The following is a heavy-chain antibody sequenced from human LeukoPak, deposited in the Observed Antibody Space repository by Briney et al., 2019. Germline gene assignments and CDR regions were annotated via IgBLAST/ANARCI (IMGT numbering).Heavy chain of an antibody. V-gene: IGHV4-59*01. Sequence: KPSETLSLTCTVSGGSISSYYWSWIRQPPGKGLEWIGYIYYSGSTNYNPSLKSRVTISVDTSKNQFSLKLSSVTAADTAVYYCARDRTNYYDSSGYDDDWFDPWGQGTLVTVSS. CDR1: GGSISSYY. J-gene: IGHJ5*02. D-gene: IGHD3-22*01. CDR2: IYYSGST. CDR3: ARDRTNYYDSSGYDDDWFDP.